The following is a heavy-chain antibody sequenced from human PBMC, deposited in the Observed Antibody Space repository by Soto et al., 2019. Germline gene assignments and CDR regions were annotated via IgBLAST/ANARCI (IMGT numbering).Heavy chain of an antibody. CDR3: PRQSYGSGRYPNWYAT. V-gene: IGHV4-4*02. J-gene: IGHJ5*02. Sequence: SETLSLTCAVSGGSFTSNNWWTWVRQPPGQGLEWIGEIYRTGSTNYNPSLKSRVTISLDKSENQFSLKLSSVTAADTAVYYCPRQSYGSGRYPNWYATSGQGSFVTVSA. CDR2: IYRTGST. CDR1: GGSFTSNNW. D-gene: IGHD3-10*01.